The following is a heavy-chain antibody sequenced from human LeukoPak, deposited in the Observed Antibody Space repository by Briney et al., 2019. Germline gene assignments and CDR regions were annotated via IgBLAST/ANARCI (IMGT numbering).Heavy chain of an antibody. D-gene: IGHD3-10*01. J-gene: IGHJ4*02. V-gene: IGHV3-7*01. CDR1: GFTFSGHW. Sequence: GGSLRLSCAASGFTFSGHWMSWVRQAPGKGLEWVANIKQDGSEKYYVDSVKGRFTISRDNTKNSLYLQMNSLRAEDTAVYYCARDEFWGQGTLVTVSS. CDR3: ARDEF. CDR2: IKQDGSEK.